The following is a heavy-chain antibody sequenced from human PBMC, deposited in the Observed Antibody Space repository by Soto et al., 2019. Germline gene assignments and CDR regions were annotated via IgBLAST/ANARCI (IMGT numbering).Heavy chain of an antibody. J-gene: IGHJ6*02. CDR3: RSTTYYYDSSCYRAPRGMDV. D-gene: IGHD3-22*01. CDR1: GFTFSNAW. CDR2: IKSKTDGGTT. V-gene: IGHV3-15*01. Sequence: EVQLVESGGGLVKPGGSLRLSCADSGFTFSNAWMSWVRQAPGKGLEWVGRIKSKTDGGTTDYAAPVKGRFTISRDDSKNTLYLQMNSLKTEDTAVYYCRSTTYYYDSSCYRAPRGMDVWGQGTTVTVSS.